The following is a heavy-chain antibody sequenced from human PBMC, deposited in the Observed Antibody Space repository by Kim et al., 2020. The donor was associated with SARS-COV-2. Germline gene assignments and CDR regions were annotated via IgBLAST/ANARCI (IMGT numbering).Heavy chain of an antibody. Sequence: GGSLRLSCAASGFTFSSYAMHWVRQAPGKGLEWVAVISYDGSNKYYADSVKGRFTISRDNSKNTLYLQMNSLRAEDTAVYYCARLAAVAGDGFDYWGQGT. CDR2: ISYDGSNK. J-gene: IGHJ4*02. D-gene: IGHD6-19*01. V-gene: IGHV3-30-3*01. CDR3: ARLAAVAGDGFDY. CDR1: GFTFSSYA.